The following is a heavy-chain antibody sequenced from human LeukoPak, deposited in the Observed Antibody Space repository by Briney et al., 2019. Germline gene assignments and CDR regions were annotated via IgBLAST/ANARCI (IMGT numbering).Heavy chain of an antibody. CDR2: ISAYNGNT. D-gene: IGHD3-9*01. CDR1: GYTFTSYG. CDR3: AREGTYYDILTGYHLSLNYYYYGMDV. Sequence: ASVKVSCKASGYTFTSYGISWVRQAPGQGLEWMGWISAYNGNTNYAQKLQGRVTMTTDTSTSTAYMELRSLRSDDTAVYYCAREGTYYDILTGYHLSLNYYYYGMDVWGQGTTVTVSS. J-gene: IGHJ6*02. V-gene: IGHV1-18*01.